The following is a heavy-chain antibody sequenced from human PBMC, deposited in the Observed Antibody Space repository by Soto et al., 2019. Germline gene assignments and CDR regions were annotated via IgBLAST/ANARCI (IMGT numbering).Heavy chain of an antibody. Sequence: PSEIFPLTHTVSGGPTSRSSYYLCWLLQPPEKGLEWIGSIYYSGSTYYNPSLKSRVTISVDTSKNQFSLKLSSVTAADTAVYYCATPYRIGSGWYVAFDIWGQGTMVT. D-gene: IGHD6-19*01. CDR2: IYYSGST. J-gene: IGHJ3*02. CDR3: ATPYRIGSGWYVAFDI. V-gene: IGHV4-39*01. CDR1: GGPTSRSSYY.